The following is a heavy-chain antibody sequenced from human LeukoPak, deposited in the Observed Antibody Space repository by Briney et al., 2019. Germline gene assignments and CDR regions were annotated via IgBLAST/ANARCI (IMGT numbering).Heavy chain of an antibody. CDR2: IIPIFGTA. CDR1: GGTFSSYA. Sequence: SVKVSCKASGGTFSSYAISWVRQAPGQGLEWMGGIIPIFGTANYAQKFQGRVTITADESTSTAYMELSSLRSEDTAVYYCARDPQLYSSSWYASENWFDPWGQGTLVTVSS. CDR3: ARDPQLYSSSWYASENWFDP. V-gene: IGHV1-69*01. D-gene: IGHD6-13*01. J-gene: IGHJ5*02.